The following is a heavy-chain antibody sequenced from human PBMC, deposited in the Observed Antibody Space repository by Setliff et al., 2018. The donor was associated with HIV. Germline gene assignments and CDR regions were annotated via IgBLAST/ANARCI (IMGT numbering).Heavy chain of an antibody. Sequence: ASVKVSCKDSGGTFSSYAISWVRQAPGQGLEWMGWINIKNGNTNYGQKLQGRVTMTTDTSTSTAYMELRSLRYDDTAVYYCARDAPGNTEAAPDYWGQGTLVTVTS. CDR1: GGTFSSYA. CDR3: ARDAPGNTEAAPDY. J-gene: IGHJ4*02. V-gene: IGHV1-18*01. D-gene: IGHD6-6*01. CDR2: INIKNGNT.